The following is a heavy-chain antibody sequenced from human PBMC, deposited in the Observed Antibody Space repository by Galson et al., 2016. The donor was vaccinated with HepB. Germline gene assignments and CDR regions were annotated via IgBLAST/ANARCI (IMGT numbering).Heavy chain of an antibody. CDR2: LVPLFGTP. V-gene: IGHV1-69*13. CDR1: GGTFSTFA. CDR3: TRDQGYYHSSGYYLGSGAFDI. D-gene: IGHD3-22*01. Sequence: SVKVSCKASGGTFSTFAISWVRQAPGQGLEWMGGLVPLFGTPNYAQRFRGRVTITADESTDTAYMELSSLRIEDTALYYCTRDQGYYHSSGYYLGSGAFDIWGQGTMVTVSS. J-gene: IGHJ3*02.